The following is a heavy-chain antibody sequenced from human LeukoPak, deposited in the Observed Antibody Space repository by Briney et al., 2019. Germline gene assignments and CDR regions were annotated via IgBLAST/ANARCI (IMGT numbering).Heavy chain of an antibody. Sequence: SETLSLTCTVSGGSISSYYWSWIRQPPGKGLEWIGRIYTSGSTNYNPSLKSRVTISVDTSKNQFSLKLSSVTAADTAVYYCARDGHDYGDYDYWGQGTLVTVSS. J-gene: IGHJ4*02. CDR3: ARDGHDYGDYDY. CDR2: IYTSGST. V-gene: IGHV4-4*07. CDR1: GGSISSYY. D-gene: IGHD4-17*01.